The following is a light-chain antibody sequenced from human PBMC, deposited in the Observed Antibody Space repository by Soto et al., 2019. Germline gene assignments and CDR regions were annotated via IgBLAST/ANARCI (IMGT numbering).Light chain of an antibody. CDR1: SSDVGGYTY. CDR3: ISYTSSSTLYV. Sequence: QSVLTQPASVSGSPRQSITISCTGASSDVGGYTYVSWYQQHPGKAPKLIIYEVNNRPSGVSHRFSGSKSGNTASLTISGLQAEDEADYYCISYTSSSTLYVFGTGTKLTVL. V-gene: IGLV2-14*01. CDR2: EVN. J-gene: IGLJ1*01.